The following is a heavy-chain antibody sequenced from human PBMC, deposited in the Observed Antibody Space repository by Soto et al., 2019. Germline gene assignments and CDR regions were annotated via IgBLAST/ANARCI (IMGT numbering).Heavy chain of an antibody. CDR2: IYYSGST. J-gene: IGHJ4*02. CDR1: GGSISSSSYY. V-gene: IGHV4-39*01. CDR3: ARHGIVLMVYAIALTTVTS. Sequence: QLQLQESGPGLVKPSETLSLTCTVSGGSISSSSYYWGWIRQPPGKGLEWIGSIYYSGSTYYNPPLMSRVTTSVDTSKTHFSLKLSSVTAADTAVYYCARHGIVLMVYAIALTTVTSWGQGTLVTVSS. D-gene: IGHD2-8*01.